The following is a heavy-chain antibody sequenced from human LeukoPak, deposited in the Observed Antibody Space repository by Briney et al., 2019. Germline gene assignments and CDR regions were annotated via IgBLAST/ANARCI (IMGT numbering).Heavy chain of an antibody. V-gene: IGHV3-30*18. J-gene: IGHJ6*03. CDR2: ISYDGSNK. CDR1: GFTVSSNY. CDR3: AKERVLGTTDHYHYMDV. Sequence: GGSLRLSCAASGFTVSSNYMSWVRQAPGKGLEWVAVISYDGSNKYYADSVKGRFTISRDNSKNTLYLQMNSLRAEDTVVYYRAKERVLGTTDHYHYMDVWGKGTTGTGSS. D-gene: IGHD1-7*01.